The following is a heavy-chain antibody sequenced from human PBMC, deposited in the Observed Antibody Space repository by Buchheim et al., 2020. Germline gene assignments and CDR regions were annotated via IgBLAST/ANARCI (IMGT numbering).Heavy chain of an antibody. V-gene: IGHV4-59*01. J-gene: IGHJ4*02. CDR3: ARAKEGSMDVVDY. Sequence: QVQLQESGPGLVKPSETLSLTCTVSGGSISSYYWSWIRQPPGKGLEWIGYIYYSGSTNYNPSLKSRVTISVDTSTNQFSLKLSSVTAADTAVYYCARAKEGSMDVVDYWGQGTL. D-gene: IGHD2-2*01. CDR2: IYYSGST. CDR1: GGSISSYY.